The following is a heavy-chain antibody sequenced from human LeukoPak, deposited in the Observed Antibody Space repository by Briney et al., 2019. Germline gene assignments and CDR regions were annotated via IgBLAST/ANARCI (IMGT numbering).Heavy chain of an antibody. J-gene: IGHJ4*02. CDR2: TYYRSKWYN. CDR3: ARDGSYFDV. Sequence: SQTLSLTCAISGDSVSTSSAAWNSIRQSPSRGLEWLGRTYYRSKWYNDFAGSVKSRITINPDTSKNQFYLQLNTVTPEDTAVYYCARDGSYFDVWGQGTLVTVSS. CDR1: GDSVSTSSAA. V-gene: IGHV6-1*01.